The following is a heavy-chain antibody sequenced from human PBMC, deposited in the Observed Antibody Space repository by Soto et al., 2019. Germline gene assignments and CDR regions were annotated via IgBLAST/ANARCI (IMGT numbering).Heavy chain of an antibody. CDR1: GYTFTGYY. Sequence: ASVKVSCKASGYTFTGYYMHWVRQAPGQGLEWMGWINPNSGGTNYAQKFQGRVTMTRDTSISTAYMELSRLRSDDTAVYYCAADVLTYSYDSSGYYFDGFDTWGQGTMVTVSS. J-gene: IGHJ3*02. CDR2: INPNSGGT. V-gene: IGHV1-2*02. D-gene: IGHD3-22*01. CDR3: AADVLTYSYDSSGYYFDGFDT.